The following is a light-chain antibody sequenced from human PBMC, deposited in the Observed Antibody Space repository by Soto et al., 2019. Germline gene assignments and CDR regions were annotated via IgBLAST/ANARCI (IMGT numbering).Light chain of an antibody. CDR3: QHYERYVWT. CDR1: QSVRSSY. V-gene: IGKV3-20*01. CDR2: GAS. J-gene: IGKJ1*01. Sequence: EIVLTQSPGTLSLSPGERATLSCRASQSVRSSYLAWYQQKPGQAPRLLIYGASSRATGIPDRFSGSGSGTDFTLTITTLEPEDVAVYYCQHYERYVWTFGQGTKVETK.